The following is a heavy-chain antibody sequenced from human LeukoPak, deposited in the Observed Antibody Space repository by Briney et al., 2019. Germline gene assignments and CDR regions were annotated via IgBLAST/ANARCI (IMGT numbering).Heavy chain of an antibody. D-gene: IGHD2-2*01. Sequence: SVKVSCKASGYTFTSYAISWVRQAPGQGLEWMGRIIPILGIANYAQKFQGRVTITADKSTSTAYMELSSLRSEDTAVYYCATHYCSSTSCYPLGGAPGYYGMDVWGQGTTVTVSS. CDR1: GYTFTSYA. V-gene: IGHV1-69*04. CDR2: IIPILGIA. CDR3: ATHYCSSTSCYPLGGAPGYYGMDV. J-gene: IGHJ6*02.